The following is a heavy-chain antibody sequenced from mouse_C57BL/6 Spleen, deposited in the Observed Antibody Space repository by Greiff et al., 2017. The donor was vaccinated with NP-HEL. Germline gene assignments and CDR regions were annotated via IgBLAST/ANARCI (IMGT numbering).Heavy chain of an antibody. Sequence: EVQLQQSGGDLVKPGGSLKLSCAASGFTFSSYGMSWVRQTPDKRLEWVATISSGGSYTYYPDSVKGRFTISRDNAKNTLYLQMSSLKSEDTAMYYCARRDGYYWYFDVWGTGTTVTVSS. CDR2: ISSGGSYT. V-gene: IGHV5-6*01. J-gene: IGHJ1*03. CDR1: GFTFSSYG. D-gene: IGHD2-3*01. CDR3: ARRDGYYWYFDV.